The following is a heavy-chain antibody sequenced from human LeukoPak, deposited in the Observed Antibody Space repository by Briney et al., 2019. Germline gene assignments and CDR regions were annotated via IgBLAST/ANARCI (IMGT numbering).Heavy chain of an antibody. Sequence: SETLSLTCTVSGGSISSSSYYWAWIRQHPGKGLEWIGSIYYSGTTYYNPSLKSRVTISVDTSKNQFSLKLSSVTAADTAVYYCARHPSSRYYFDYWGQGTLVTVSS. V-gene: IGHV4-39*01. CDR2: IYYSGTT. J-gene: IGHJ4*02. CDR1: GGSISSSSYY. CDR3: ARHPSSRYYFDY.